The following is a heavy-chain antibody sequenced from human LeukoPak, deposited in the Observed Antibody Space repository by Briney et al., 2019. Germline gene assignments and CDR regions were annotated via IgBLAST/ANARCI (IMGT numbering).Heavy chain of an antibody. CDR1: GGSISSSY. D-gene: IGHD2-2*02. CDR3: ARDGRGYCSSTSGYIRDFWFDP. J-gene: IGHJ5*02. V-gene: IGHV4-4*09. CDR2: ICTSGST. Sequence: SETLSLTCTVSGGSISSSYLSWIRQPPGKGLEWIGYICTSGSTNDKPSLKSPVTISVDTSKSQFALKLSSVTAADTAVYYCARDGRGYCSSTSGYIRDFWFDPWGQGTLVTASS.